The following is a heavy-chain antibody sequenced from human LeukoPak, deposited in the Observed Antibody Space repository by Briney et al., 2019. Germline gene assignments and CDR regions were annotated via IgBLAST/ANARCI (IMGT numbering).Heavy chain of an antibody. CDR2: ISSSTNYI. Sequence: GGSLRLSCAASGFTVSSNYMSWVRQAPGKGLEWVSSISSSTNYICYADSVKGRFTISRDNAKNSLYLQMNSLRAEDTAVYYCARGYDFWSGYFPNHYMDVWGKGTTVTVSS. CDR1: GFTVSSNY. D-gene: IGHD3-3*01. J-gene: IGHJ6*03. CDR3: ARGYDFWSGYFPNHYMDV. V-gene: IGHV3-21*01.